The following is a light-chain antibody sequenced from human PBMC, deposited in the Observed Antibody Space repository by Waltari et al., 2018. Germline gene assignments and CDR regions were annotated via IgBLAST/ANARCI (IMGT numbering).Light chain of an antibody. CDR3: SSQTLDGLVL. CDR2: DVT. Sequence: QSALTQPASVSGAPGQAITLPCSGVGSAVWSSDPVPWHQHHPGKPPQVIIYDVTNRPSGVSDRFSASKSANTASLTISRLQPEDEADYYCSSQTLDGLVLFGGGTRLTVL. V-gene: IGLV2-14*03. CDR1: GSAVWSSDP. J-gene: IGLJ2*01.